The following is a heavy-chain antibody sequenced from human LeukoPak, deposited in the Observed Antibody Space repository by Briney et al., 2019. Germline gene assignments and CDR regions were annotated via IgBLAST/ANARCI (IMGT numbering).Heavy chain of an antibody. J-gene: IGHJ4*02. CDR3: AKDLSYGSYSFDS. D-gene: IGHD3-10*01. V-gene: IGHV3-30*18. Sequence: PGGSLRLSCAASGFPFSIYGMHWVRQAPGRGLEWVAIITFDGNSKSYADSVKGLFTVSRDNSKNTLYLQMSSLRTEDTAVYYCAKDLSYGSYSFDSWGQGALVTVSS. CDR1: GFPFSIYG. CDR2: ITFDGNSK.